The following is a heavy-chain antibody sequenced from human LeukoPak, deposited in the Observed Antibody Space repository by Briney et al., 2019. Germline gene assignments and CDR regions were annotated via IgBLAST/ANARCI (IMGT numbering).Heavy chain of an antibody. J-gene: IGHJ4*02. Sequence: PGGSLRLSCAASGFTFSSYAMHWVRQAPGKGLEYVSAISSNGGSTYYANSVKGRFTISRDNSKNTLYLRMGSLRAEDMAVYYCASYDSSGYYLLYWGQGTLVTVSS. CDR1: GFTFSSYA. CDR3: ASYDSSGYYLLY. CDR2: ISSNGGST. V-gene: IGHV3-64*01. D-gene: IGHD3-22*01.